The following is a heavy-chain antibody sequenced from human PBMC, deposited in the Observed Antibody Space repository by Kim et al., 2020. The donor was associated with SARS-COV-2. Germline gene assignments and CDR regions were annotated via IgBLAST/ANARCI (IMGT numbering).Heavy chain of an antibody. CDR2: IYHSGST. J-gene: IGHJ6*02. D-gene: IGHD6-13*01. CDR1: GGSISSSNW. CDR3: ARRDAFIAAAANYYGMDV. V-gene: IGHV4-4*02. Sequence: SETLSLTCAVSGGSISSSNWWSWVRQPPGKGLEWIGEIYHSGSTNYNPSLKSRVTISVDKSKNQFSLKLSSVTAADTAVYYCARRDAFIAAAANYYGMDVWGQGTTVTVSS.